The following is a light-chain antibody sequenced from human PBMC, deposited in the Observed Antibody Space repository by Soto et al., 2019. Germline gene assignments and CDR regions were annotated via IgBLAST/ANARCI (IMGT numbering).Light chain of an antibody. CDR3: SSYTSSSTYV. J-gene: IGLJ1*01. CDR1: PSYVGGYNY. V-gene: IGLV2-14*01. Sequence: SVLTQPAPLSGAPGQSIAISRTGAPSYVGGYNYVSWYQQHPGKAPKLMVYDVSNRPSGVSNRFSGSKSGNTASLTISGLQAEDEADYYCSSYTSSSTYVFGTGTKVTVL. CDR2: DVS.